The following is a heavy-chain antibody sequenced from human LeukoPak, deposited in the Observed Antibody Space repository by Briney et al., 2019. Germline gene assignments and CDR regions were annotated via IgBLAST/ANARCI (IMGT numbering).Heavy chain of an antibody. Sequence: GGSLRLSCVTSGFTFENYWMTWVRQAPGKGLEWVANIKEDGSEKYYVDFVKGRFTISRDNAEKSLYLQMGSLRAEDTAVYFCARGPTVVSAPGDYWGQGTLVTVSS. CDR2: IKEDGSEK. CDR3: ARGPTVVSAPGDY. J-gene: IGHJ4*02. V-gene: IGHV3-7*01. CDR1: GFTFENYW. D-gene: IGHD4-17*01.